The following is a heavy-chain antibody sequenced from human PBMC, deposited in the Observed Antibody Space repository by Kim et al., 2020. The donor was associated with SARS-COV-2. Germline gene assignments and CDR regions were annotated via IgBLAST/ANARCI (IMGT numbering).Heavy chain of an antibody. CDR1: GFSFSSYW. Sequence: GGSLRLSCVASGFSFSSYWMHWVRQAPGKGLVWVSRISPDGRSSDSADSVKGRFSISRDNAKNTLYLQMTSLRVEDTALYYCTTVMIRGVNWFDPWGQGAQVTVFS. CDR2: ISPDGRSS. J-gene: IGHJ5*02. CDR3: TTVMIRGVNWFDP. D-gene: IGHD3-10*01. V-gene: IGHV3-74*01.